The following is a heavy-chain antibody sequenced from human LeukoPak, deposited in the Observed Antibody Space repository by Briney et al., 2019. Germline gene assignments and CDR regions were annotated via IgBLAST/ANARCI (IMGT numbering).Heavy chain of an antibody. D-gene: IGHD6-13*01. J-gene: IGHJ4*02. Sequence: SETLSLTCAVSGYSISSGYCCGWIRQPPGKGLEWIGSIYHSGSTYYNPSLKSRVTISVDTSRNQFSLKLSSVTAADTAVYYCARQKPFSSSWYGDYWGQGTLVTVSS. CDR2: IYHSGST. CDR3: ARQKPFSSSWYGDY. V-gene: IGHV4-38-2*01. CDR1: GYSISSGYC.